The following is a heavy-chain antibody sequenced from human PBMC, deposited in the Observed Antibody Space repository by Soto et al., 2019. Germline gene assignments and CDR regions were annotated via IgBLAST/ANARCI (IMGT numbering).Heavy chain of an antibody. CDR2: IYSGGNT. CDR3: ARRHCYGSD. J-gene: IGHJ4*02. CDR1: GFSVSSNY. V-gene: IGHV3-66*04. D-gene: IGHD3-10*01. Sequence: EVQLVEAGGSLVQPGGSLRLSCAASGFSVSSNYMTWVRQAPGQGLQCFSVIYSGGNTYYADSVNGRFTISRDNSKNTLYLQMNNVRAEDTGEYYCARRHCYGSDWGQGTLVTVSS.